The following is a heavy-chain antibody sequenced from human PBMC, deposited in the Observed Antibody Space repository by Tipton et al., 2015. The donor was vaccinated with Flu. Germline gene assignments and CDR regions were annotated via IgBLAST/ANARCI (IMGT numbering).Heavy chain of an antibody. J-gene: IGHJ6*03. Sequence: GLVKPSQTLSLTCAISEDSVSSNSAAWNWIRQSPSRGLEWPGRTYYRSKWYNDYAVSVKSRITINPDTSKNQFSLQLNSVTPEDTAVYYCAATYYDFWSGYHDYYYYYMDVWGKGTTVTVSS. V-gene: IGHV6-1*01. CDR1: EDSVSSNSAA. CDR2: TYYRSKWYN. D-gene: IGHD3-3*01. CDR3: AATYYDFWSGYHDYYYYYMDV.